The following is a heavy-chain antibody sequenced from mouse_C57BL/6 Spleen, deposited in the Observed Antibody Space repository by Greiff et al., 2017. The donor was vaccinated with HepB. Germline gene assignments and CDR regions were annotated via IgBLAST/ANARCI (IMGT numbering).Heavy chain of an antibody. Sequence: EVQLQQSGPELVKPGASVKISCKASGYSFTDYNMNWVKQSNGKSLEWIGVINPNYGTTSYKQKFKGKATLTVDQSSSTAYMQLNNLTSEDSAVYYCARSYYGSPYWYFDVWGTGTTVTVSS. J-gene: IGHJ1*03. CDR2: INPNYGTT. V-gene: IGHV1-39*01. CDR1: GYSFTDYN. CDR3: ARSYYGSPYWYFDV. D-gene: IGHD1-1*01.